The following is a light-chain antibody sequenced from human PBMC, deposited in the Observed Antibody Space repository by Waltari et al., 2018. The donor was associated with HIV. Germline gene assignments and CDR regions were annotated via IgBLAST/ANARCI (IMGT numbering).Light chain of an antibody. CDR1: SSDVAAYHY. Sequence: QSALTPPPSASGSPGHSLTISCPGTSSDVAAYHYVSWYQHHPGKAPKLIIYEVTKRPSGVPDRFSASKSGNTASLTVSGLQTDDEADYYCSSYAGSNTLIFGGGTNLIVL. CDR3: SSYAGSNTLI. V-gene: IGLV2-8*01. CDR2: EVT. J-gene: IGLJ2*01.